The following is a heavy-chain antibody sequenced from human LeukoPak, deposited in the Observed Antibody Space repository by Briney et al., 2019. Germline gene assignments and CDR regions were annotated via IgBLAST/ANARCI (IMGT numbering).Heavy chain of an antibody. CDR1: GYTFTGYY. J-gene: IGHJ5*02. V-gene: IGHV1-2*02. CDR3: AIFREIITTVQGAAPLRNWFDP. Sequence: GASVKVSCKASGYTFTGYYMHWVRQAPGQGLEWMGWINPNSGGTNYAQKFQGRVTMTRDTSISTAYMELSRLRSDDTAVYYCAIFREIITTVQGAAPLRNWFDPWGQGTLVTVSS. D-gene: IGHD3-10*01. CDR2: INPNSGGT.